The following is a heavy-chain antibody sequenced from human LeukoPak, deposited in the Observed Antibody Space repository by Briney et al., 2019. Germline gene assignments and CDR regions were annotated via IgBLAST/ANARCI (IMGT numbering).Heavy chain of an antibody. Sequence: KASETLSFTCTVPDGSISSTGYYWGWIRQPPGKGLEWIGSISYSGSTYYNPSIKSRVTISVDTSKNQFSLKLTSVAAADTAEYYCAAYYYDSSGYLGCGQGTLVTVSS. CDR3: AAYYYDSSGYLG. D-gene: IGHD3-22*01. V-gene: IGHV4-39*01. CDR1: DGSISSTGYY. J-gene: IGHJ4*02. CDR2: ISYSGST.